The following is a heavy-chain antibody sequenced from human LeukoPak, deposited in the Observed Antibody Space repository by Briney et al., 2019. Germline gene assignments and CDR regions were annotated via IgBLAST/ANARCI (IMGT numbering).Heavy chain of an antibody. J-gene: IGHJ3*02. CDR3: AREGSLSDYDILTGSLRAAFDI. V-gene: IGHV3-66*01. CDR2: IYSGGST. CDR1: GFTVSSNY. D-gene: IGHD3-9*01. Sequence: GGSLRLSCAASGFTVSSNYMSWVRQAPGKGLEWVSVIYSGGSTYYADSVKGRFTISRDNSKNTLYLQMNSLRAEDTAVYYCAREGSLSDYDILTGSLRAAFDIWGQGTMVTVSS.